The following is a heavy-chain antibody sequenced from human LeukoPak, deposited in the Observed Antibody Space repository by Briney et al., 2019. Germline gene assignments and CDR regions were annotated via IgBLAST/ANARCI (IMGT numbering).Heavy chain of an antibody. CDR3: ARGVYIAAAQYGY. V-gene: IGHV4-59*01. CDR2: IYYSGTT. Sequence: SETLSLTCTVSGGSISSYYWSWIRQPPGKGLEWIGYIYYSGTTNYDPSLKSRVTISVVTSKNQFSLKLSSVTAADTAVYYCARGVYIAAAQYGYWGQGTLVTVSS. D-gene: IGHD6-13*01. CDR1: GGSISSYY. J-gene: IGHJ4*02.